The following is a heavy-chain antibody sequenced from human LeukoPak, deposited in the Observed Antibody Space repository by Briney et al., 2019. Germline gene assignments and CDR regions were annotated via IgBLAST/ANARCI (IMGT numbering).Heavy chain of an antibody. Sequence: SETLSLTCTASGGSISSSDYYWGWIRQPPGKGLEWIGSIHGSGSTYYNPSLKSRVTVSVDTSKIQFSLKMNSVTAADTAVYYCARRNPIGTAGTPINWGQGTLVTVSS. J-gene: IGHJ4*02. CDR3: ARRNPIGTAGTPIN. CDR2: IHGSGST. CDR1: GGSISSSDYY. D-gene: IGHD6-19*01. V-gene: IGHV4-39*01.